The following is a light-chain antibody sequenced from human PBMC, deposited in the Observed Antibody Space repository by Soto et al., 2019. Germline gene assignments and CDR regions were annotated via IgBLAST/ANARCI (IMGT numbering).Light chain of an antibody. CDR2: VNS. V-gene: IGLV1-40*01. CDR1: SSNIGAGYD. CDR3: QSYDSSLCVV. Sequence: QSVLTQPPSVSGAPGQRVTISCTGSSSNIGAGYDVHWYQQLPGTAPKLLIYVNSNRPSGVPDRLSGSKSGTSASLAITGLQAEDVADYYCQSYDSSLCVVFGGGTKLTVL. J-gene: IGLJ2*01.